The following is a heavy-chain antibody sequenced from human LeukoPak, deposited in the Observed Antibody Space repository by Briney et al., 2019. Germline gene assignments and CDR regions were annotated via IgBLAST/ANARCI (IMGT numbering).Heavy chain of an antibody. J-gene: IGHJ2*01. CDR3: ARGGESGWYYWYFDL. CDR2: IYSSGST. Sequence: SETLSLTRIVSGGSISSYYWSWIRQPAGKGRECIGRIYSSGSTNYNPSLKSRVTMSVDTSKNQFSLKLSSVTAADTAVYYCARGGESGWYYWYFDLWGRGTLVTVSS. V-gene: IGHV4-4*07. D-gene: IGHD6-19*01. CDR1: GGSISSYY.